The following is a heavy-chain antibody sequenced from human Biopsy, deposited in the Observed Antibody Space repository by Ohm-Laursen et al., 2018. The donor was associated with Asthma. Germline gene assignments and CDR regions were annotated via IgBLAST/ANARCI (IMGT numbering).Heavy chain of an antibody. CDR2: MYYGETT. V-gene: IGHV4-39*07. CDR3: ARGSSGGSYYTSLGY. J-gene: IGHJ4*02. D-gene: IGHD1-26*01. Sequence: SQTLSLTCTVSGASITSSAYYWGWIRQPPGKGLEWIGSMYYGETTYYSPSLKSRVTISVDTSKNQFSLKLSSVTAADTAVYYCARGSSGGSYYTSLGYWGQGTLVTVSS. CDR1: GASITSSAYY.